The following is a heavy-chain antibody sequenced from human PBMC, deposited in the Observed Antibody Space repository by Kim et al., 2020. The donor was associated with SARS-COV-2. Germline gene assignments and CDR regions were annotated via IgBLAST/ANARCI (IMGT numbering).Heavy chain of an antibody. D-gene: IGHD6-25*01. J-gene: IGHJ6*02. CDR3: ARVRGVAVLFGYRYYGMDV. CDR1: GGSFSGYY. CDR2: INHSGST. Sequence: SETLSLTCAVYGGSFSGYYWSWIRQPPGKGLEWIGEINHSGSTNYNPSLKSRVTISVDTSKNQFSLKLSSVTAADTAVYYCARVRGVAVLFGYRYYGMDVLGQGTPVNRSS. V-gene: IGHV4-34*01.